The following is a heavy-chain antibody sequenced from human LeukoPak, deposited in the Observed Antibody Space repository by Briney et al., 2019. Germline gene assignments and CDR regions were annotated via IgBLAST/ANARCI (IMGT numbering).Heavy chain of an antibody. CDR1: GGSFSSGGYY. D-gene: IGHD3-22*01. CDR2: IYYSGST. J-gene: IGHJ6*02. V-gene: IGHV4-61*08. CDR3: ARDRDYDSSGYPYGMDV. Sequence: SETLSLTCTVSGGSFSSGGYYWSWIRQPPGKGLEWIGYIYYSGSTNYNPSLKSRVTISVDTSKNQFSLKLSSVTAADTAVYYCARDRDYDSSGYPYGMDVWGQGTTVTVSS.